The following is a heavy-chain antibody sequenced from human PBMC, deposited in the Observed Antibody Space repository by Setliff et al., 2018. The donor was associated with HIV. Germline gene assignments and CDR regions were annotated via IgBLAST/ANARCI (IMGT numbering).Heavy chain of an antibody. J-gene: IGHJ5*02. CDR3: ARGHLDYDYWEDILGNWFDP. Sequence: ASVKVSCKASGGTFSSYTINWVRQAPGQGLEWMGWMNPKSGNTGYAQKFQGRVTMTSNTFIGTAYMELNSLTSDDTAVYYCARGHLDYDYWEDILGNWFDPWGQGTLVTVS. V-gene: IGHV1-8*02. D-gene: IGHD3-3*01. CDR2: MNPKSGNT. CDR1: GGTFSSYT.